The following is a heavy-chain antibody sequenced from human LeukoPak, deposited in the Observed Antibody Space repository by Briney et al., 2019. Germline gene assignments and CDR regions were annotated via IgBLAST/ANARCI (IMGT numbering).Heavy chain of an antibody. V-gene: IGHV4-34*01. CDR1: GGSISGYY. J-gene: IGHJ3*02. CDR2: INHSGST. D-gene: IGHD4-23*01. Sequence: SETLSLTCTVSGGSISGYYWSWIRQPPGKGLEWIGEINHSGSTNYNPSLKSRVTISVDTSKNQFSLKLSSVTAADTAVYYCALVVTLANGDAFDIWGQGTMVTVSS. CDR3: ALVVTLANGDAFDI.